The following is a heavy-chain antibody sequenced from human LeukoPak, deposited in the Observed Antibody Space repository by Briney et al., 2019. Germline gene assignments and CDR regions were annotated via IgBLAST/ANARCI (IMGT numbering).Heavy chain of an antibody. V-gene: IGHV1-24*01. Sequence: ASVKVSCKVSGYTLTELSMHWVRQAPGKGLGWMGGFDPEDGETIYAQKFQGRVTMTEDTSTDTAYMELSSLRSEDTAVYYCATLLPYCSSTSCSDPNNYWGQGTLVTVSS. D-gene: IGHD2-2*01. J-gene: IGHJ4*02. CDR1: GYTLTELS. CDR3: ATLLPYCSSTSCSDPNNY. CDR2: FDPEDGET.